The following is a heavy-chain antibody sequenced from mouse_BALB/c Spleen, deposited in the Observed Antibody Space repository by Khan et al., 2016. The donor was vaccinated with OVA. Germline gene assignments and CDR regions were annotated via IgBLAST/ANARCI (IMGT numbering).Heavy chain of an antibody. CDR2: ILGDGST. J-gene: IGHJ4*01. Sequence: QVQLKESGPGLVAPSQSLSITCTVSGFSLTGYGVNWVRQPPGKGLEWLGMILGDGSTDYNSALKSRLSISKDNSKSQAFLTMNRLQTDGTARYYRARALYGNYREAMDYWGQGTSVTVSS. D-gene: IGHD2-10*02. V-gene: IGHV2-6-7*01. CDR3: ARALYGNYREAMDY. CDR1: GFSLTGYG.